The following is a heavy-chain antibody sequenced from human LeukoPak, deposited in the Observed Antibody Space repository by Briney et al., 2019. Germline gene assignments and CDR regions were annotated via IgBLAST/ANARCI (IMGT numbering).Heavy chain of an antibody. J-gene: IGHJ4*02. CDR2: IYYSGST. D-gene: IGHD3-22*01. CDR3: ARMSGRESSGYYFDY. V-gene: IGHV4-31*03. CDR1: GGSISSGDYY. Sequence: PSQTLSLTCTVSGGSISSGDYYWNWIRQHPGKGLEWIGYIYYSGSTYYNPSLKSRVTISVDTSKNHFSLKLSSVTAADTAAYYCARMSGRESSGYYFDYWGQGTLVTVSS.